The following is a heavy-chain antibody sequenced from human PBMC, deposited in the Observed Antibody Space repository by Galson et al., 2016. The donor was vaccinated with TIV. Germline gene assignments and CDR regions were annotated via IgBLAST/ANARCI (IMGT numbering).Heavy chain of an antibody. CDR2: VSWNSAYI. Sequence: SLRLSCAASGFTFDDYAMHWVRQAPGKGLEWVAGVSWNSAYIAYADSVKGRFTISRDNSKNTVYLQMNSLRAEDTAVYYCAKVPSSGFYYYYGMDVWGQGTAVTVSS. CDR3: AKVPSSGFYYYYGMDV. CDR1: GFTFDDYA. V-gene: IGHV3-9*01. J-gene: IGHJ6*02. D-gene: IGHD3-22*01.